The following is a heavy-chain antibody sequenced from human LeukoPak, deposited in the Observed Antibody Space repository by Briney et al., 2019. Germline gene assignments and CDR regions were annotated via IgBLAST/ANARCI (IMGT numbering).Heavy chain of an antibody. V-gene: IGHV2-5*01. CDR3: TISSSADAFDI. J-gene: IGHJ3*02. D-gene: IGHD6-6*01. CDR1: GLSLSTSGGG. CDR2: IYWHDDK. Sequence: SGPTQVKPTQTLKLTCTLSGLSLSTSGGGVAWIRQPPAKALEWLTLIYWHDDKRYSPSLKSRLPTTQDTSKTPVVLTTTNMDPVDTATYYCTISSSADAFDIWGQGTMVTVSS.